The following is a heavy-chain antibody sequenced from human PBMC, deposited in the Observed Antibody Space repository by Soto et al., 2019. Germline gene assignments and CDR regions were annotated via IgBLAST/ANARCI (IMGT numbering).Heavy chain of an antibody. CDR1: GGSISSYY. D-gene: IGHD2-15*01. J-gene: IGHJ4*02. V-gene: IGHV4-59*01. CDR3: ARGGGPYCSGGSCYSGPYYFDY. Sequence: SETLSLICTVSGGSISSYYWSWIRQPPGKGLEWIGYIYYSGSTNYNPSLKSRVTISVDTSKNQFSLKLSSVTAADTAVYYCARGGGPYCSGGSCYSGPYYFDYWGQGTLVTVSS. CDR2: IYYSGST.